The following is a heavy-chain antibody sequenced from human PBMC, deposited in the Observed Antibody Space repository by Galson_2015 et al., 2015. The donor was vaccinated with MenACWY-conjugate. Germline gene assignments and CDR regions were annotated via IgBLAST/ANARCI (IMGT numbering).Heavy chain of an antibody. CDR3: ARDPIYYDFWSGYYAAGYFDY. Sequence: TLSLTCTVSGGSISSGSYYWSWIRQPAGKGLEWIGGIYPGGTTNNNPPLKSRVTISVDTSKNQFSLKLSSVTAADTDVYYCARDPIYYDFWSGYYAAGYFDYWGQGTLVTVSS. D-gene: IGHD3-3*01. CDR1: GGSISSGSYY. CDR2: IYPGGTT. J-gene: IGHJ4*02. V-gene: IGHV4-61*02.